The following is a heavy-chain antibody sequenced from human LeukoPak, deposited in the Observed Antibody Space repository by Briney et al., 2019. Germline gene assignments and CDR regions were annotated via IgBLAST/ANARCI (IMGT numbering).Heavy chain of an antibody. CDR3: ARLKYYYGSSGYYPHYYFDY. CDR2: IYYSGST. D-gene: IGHD3-22*01. Sequence: SETLSLTCTVSGGSISSYYWSWIRQPPGKGLEWIGYIYYSGSTNYNPSLKSRVTISVDTPKNQFSLKLSSVTAADTAVYYCARLKYYYGSSGYYPHYYFDYWGHGTLVTVSS. V-gene: IGHV4-59*08. CDR1: GGSISSYY. J-gene: IGHJ4*01.